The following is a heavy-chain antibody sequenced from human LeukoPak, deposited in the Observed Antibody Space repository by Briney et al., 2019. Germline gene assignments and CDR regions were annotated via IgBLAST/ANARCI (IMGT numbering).Heavy chain of an antibody. CDR3: VRNQGCYGLSCRTSYYYYMDV. D-gene: IGHD2-15*01. CDR2: MQYSGDA. J-gene: IGHJ6*03. Sequence: SETLSLTCTVSGGSIGSYYWSWVRQPPGKGLEWIGYMQYSGDASYNPSLKSRVTISVDTPKNQFSLKLSSVTAADTAVYYCVRNQGCYGLSCRTSYYYYMDVWGKGTTVTVSS. CDR1: GGSIGSYY. V-gene: IGHV4-59*13.